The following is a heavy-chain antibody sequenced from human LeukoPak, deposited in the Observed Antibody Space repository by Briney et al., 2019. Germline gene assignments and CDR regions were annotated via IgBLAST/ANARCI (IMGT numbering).Heavy chain of an antibody. D-gene: IGHD1-26*01. CDR3: VRSLNSGSYADL. V-gene: IGHV3-53*01. CDR2: LYSVGTT. CDR1: GFTVSSNF. Sequence: GGSLRLPCAASGFTVSSNFMSWVRQAPGKGLEWVSVLYSVGTTYYADSVKGRFTIFRDTSKNTLYLQMNSLRVDDTAVYYCVRSLNSGSYADLWGKGTLITVSS. J-gene: IGHJ5*02.